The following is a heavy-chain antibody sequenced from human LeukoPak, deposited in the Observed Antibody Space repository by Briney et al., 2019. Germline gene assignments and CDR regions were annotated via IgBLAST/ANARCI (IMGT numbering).Heavy chain of an antibody. CDR3: ARVTGSRGY. CDR1: GFIFSSFD. D-gene: IGHD1-26*01. J-gene: IGHJ4*02. CDR2: ISTTSSSI. V-gene: IGHV3-48*02. Sequence: GGSLRLSCAASGFIFSSFDMTWVRQAPGKGLEWLSFISTTSSSIHYADSVRGRFTVSRDNAKNTLYLQMNSLRDEDTAIYYCARVTGSRGYWGQGTLVTVSS.